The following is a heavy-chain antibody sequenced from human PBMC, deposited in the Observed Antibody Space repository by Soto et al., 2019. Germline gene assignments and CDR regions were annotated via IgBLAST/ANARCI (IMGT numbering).Heavy chain of an antibody. J-gene: IGHJ6*02. CDR2: IVPMFGTT. V-gene: IGHV1-69*06. CDR1: GDTFSKYA. Sequence: SLHVCCKASGDTFSKYAITWVRPATGQGREWMGGIVPMFGTTNYAQKFQGRVTITADKSTSTAYMELSSLRSEDTAIYYCARAERVTVEYYYYGMDVWGQGTTVTVS. D-gene: IGHD2-21*02. CDR3: ARAERVTVEYYYYGMDV.